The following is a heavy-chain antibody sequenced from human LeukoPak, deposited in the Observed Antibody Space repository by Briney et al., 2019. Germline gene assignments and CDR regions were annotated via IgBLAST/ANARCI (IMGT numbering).Heavy chain of an antibody. D-gene: IGHD6-6*01. CDR1: GGSISSYY. V-gene: IGHV4-59*01. J-gene: IGHJ6*02. CDR2: IYYSGST. Sequence: SDTLSLTCTVSGGSISSYYWNWIRQPPGKGLEWIGYIYYSGSTNYNPSLKSRVTISVDTSKNQFSLKLSSVTAADTAVYYCARDYRPGMDVWGQGTTVTVSS. CDR3: ARDYRPGMDV.